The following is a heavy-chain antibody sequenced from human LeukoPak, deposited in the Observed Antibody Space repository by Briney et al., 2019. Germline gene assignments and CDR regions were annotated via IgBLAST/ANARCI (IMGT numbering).Heavy chain of an antibody. J-gene: IGHJ4*02. CDR2: INPDSGGT. Sequence: GASVKVSCKASGYTFTGYYMHWVRQAAGQGLVWMGWINPDSGGTAYAQKFQGRVTMTRDPSISTAYMQLSRLRSDDTAVYYCARAVESSSRYYFDYWGQGTLVTVSS. CDR3: ARAVESSSRYYFDY. V-gene: IGHV1-2*02. D-gene: IGHD6-13*01. CDR1: GYTFTGYY.